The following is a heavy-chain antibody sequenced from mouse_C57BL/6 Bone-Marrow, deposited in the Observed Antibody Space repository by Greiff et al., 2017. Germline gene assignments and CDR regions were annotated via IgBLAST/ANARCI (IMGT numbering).Heavy chain of an antibody. Sequence: QVQLQQSGAELAKPGASVKLSCTASGYTFPSHWMHWVKQRPGQGLEWIGYINPSSGYTKYNQKFKDKATLTADKSSSTAYMQLSSLTYEDSAVYYCASLWYFDVWGTGTTVTVSS. V-gene: IGHV1-7*01. CDR2: INPSSGYT. CDR1: GYTFPSHW. J-gene: IGHJ1*03. CDR3: ASLWYFDV.